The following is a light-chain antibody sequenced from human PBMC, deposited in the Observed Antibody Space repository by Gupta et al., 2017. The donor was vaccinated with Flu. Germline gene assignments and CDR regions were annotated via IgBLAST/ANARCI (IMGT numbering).Light chain of an antibody. Sequence: QSVLTQSPSVSGAPGQRVTISCSGSSSNIGAGYDVHWYQQLPGPAPKLLIYDNRNRPSGVPDRFSGSRSGTSASLVIXGXQAEDEXAYYCQSYDRGLSAVVFGGGTKLTVL. V-gene: IGLV1-40*01. CDR1: SSNIGAGYD. J-gene: IGLJ2*01. CDR2: DNR. CDR3: QSYDRGLSAVV.